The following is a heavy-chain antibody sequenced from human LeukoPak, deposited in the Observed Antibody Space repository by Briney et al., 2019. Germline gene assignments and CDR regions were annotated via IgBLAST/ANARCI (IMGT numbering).Heavy chain of an antibody. D-gene: IGHD3-10*01. J-gene: IGHJ4*02. CDR2: IRSKADGGTT. Sequence: GGSLRLSCAASGFTFDNAWMSWVRQAPEKGLEWLGRIRSKADGGTTDYATPVKGRFTFSRDDSKSTLYLQMNSLKTEDTAVYYCTTLGSDDYWGQGTLVTVSS. CDR3: TTLGSDDY. V-gene: IGHV3-15*01. CDR1: GFTFDNAW.